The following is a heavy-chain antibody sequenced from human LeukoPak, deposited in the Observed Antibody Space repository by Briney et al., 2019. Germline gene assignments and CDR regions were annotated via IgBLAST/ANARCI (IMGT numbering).Heavy chain of an antibody. CDR2: IYSGGST. V-gene: IGHV3-66*02. J-gene: IGHJ3*02. CDR3: ARDGGYGGNSEPDAFDI. Sequence: GGSLRLSCAASGFTFSSYEMNWVRQAPGKGLEWVSVIYSGGSTYYADSVKGRFTISRDNSKNTLYLQMNSLRAEDTAVYYCARDGGYGGNSEPDAFDIWGQGTMVTVSS. D-gene: IGHD4-23*01. CDR1: GFTFSSYE.